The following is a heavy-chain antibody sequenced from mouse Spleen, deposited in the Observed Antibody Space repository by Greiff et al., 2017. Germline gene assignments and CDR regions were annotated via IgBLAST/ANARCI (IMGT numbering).Heavy chain of an antibody. CDR2: IYPGSGNT. V-gene: IGHV1-76*01. CDR3: APKEGFAY. CDR1: GYTFTDYY. J-gene: IGHJ3*01. Sequence: VQLQESGAELVRPGASVKLSCKASGYTFTDYYINWVKQRPGQGLEWIARIYPGSGNTYYNEKFKGKATLTAEKSSSTAYMQLSSLTSEDSAVYFCAPKEGFAYWGQGTLVTVSA.